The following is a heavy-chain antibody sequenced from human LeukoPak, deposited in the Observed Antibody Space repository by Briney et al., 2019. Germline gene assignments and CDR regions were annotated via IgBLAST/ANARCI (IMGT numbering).Heavy chain of an antibody. CDR2: IIPIFGTA. V-gene: IGHV1-69*13. CDR1: GGTFSSYA. D-gene: IGHD5-18*01. Sequence: AASVKVSCKASGGTFSSYAISWVRQAPGQGLEWMGGIIPIFGTANYAQKFQGRVTITADESTSTAYMELSSLRSEDAAVYYCAGAQQLWSQTFDYWGQGTLVTVSS. J-gene: IGHJ4*02. CDR3: AGAQQLWSQTFDY.